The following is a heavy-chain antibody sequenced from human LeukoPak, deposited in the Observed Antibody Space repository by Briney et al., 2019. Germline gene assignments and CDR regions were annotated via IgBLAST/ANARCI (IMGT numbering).Heavy chain of an antibody. Sequence: GGSLRLSCAASGFTFSSYAMRWVREAPGGGVEWASAITAGGGNTYYADSVKGRLTISGDNSKNTLYLQMNSLRAEDTAVYYCAKRLVYGSSWYYFDYWGQGTLVTVSS. J-gene: IGHJ4*02. CDR3: AKRLVYGSSWYYFDY. CDR1: GFTFSSYA. CDR2: ITAGGGNT. D-gene: IGHD6-13*01. V-gene: IGHV3-23*01.